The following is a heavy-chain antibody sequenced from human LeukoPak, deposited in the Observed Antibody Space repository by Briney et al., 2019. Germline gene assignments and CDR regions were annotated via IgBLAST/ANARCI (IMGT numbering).Heavy chain of an antibody. D-gene: IGHD6-6*01. CDR1: GGSISSGDYY. J-gene: IGHJ3*02. V-gene: IGHV4-61*08. CDR3: ARENPLYDSSSPI. Sequence: PSETLSLTCTVSGGSISSGDYYWSWIRQPPGKGLEWIGYIYYSGSTNYNPSLKSRVTISVDTSKNQFSLKLSSVTAADTAVYYCARENPLYDSSSPIWGQGTMVTVSS. CDR2: IYYSGST.